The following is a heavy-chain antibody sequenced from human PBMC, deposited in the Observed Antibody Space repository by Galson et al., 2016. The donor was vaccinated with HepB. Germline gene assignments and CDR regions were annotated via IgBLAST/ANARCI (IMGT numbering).Heavy chain of an antibody. CDR3: AKDTKYGIDY. J-gene: IGHJ4*02. Sequence: SLRLSCAASGFNFKAYTMHWVRQAPGQGLEWLTFINWDATNKKYSDSVKGRFTITRDNSKNALYLQMNSLRTEDTAFYYCAKDTKYGIDYWGRGTLVTVSS. D-gene: IGHD1-26*01. V-gene: IGHV3-43*01. CDR2: INWDATNK. CDR1: GFNFKAYT.